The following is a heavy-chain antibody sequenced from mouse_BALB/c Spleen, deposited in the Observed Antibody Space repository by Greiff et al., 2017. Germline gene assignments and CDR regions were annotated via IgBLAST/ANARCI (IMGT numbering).Heavy chain of an antibody. CDR3: ELISYAMDY. CDR2: INPYNDGT. J-gene: IGHJ4*01. Sequence: EVHLVESGPELVKPGASVKMSCKASGYTFTSYVMHWVKQKPGQGLEWIGYINPYNDGTKYNEKFKGKATLTSDKSSSTAYMELSSLTSEDSAVYYCELISYAMDYWGQGTSVTVSS. D-gene: IGHD2-4*01. CDR1: GYTFTSYV. V-gene: IGHV1-14*01.